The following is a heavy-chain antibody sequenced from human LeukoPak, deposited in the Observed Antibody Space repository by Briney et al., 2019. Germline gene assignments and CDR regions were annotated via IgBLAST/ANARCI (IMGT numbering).Heavy chain of an antibody. CDR2: IYYTGST. V-gene: IGHV4-39*01. CDR3: ARLPRIVGATSGIDY. Sequence: KPSETLSLTCIVSGGSISSYYWSWIRQPPGEGLEWIGTIYYTGSTYCNPSLKSRVTISVDTSKNQFSLKLSSVTAADTAVYYCARLPRIVGATSGIDYWGQGTLVTVSS. CDR1: GGSISSYY. J-gene: IGHJ4*02. D-gene: IGHD1-26*01.